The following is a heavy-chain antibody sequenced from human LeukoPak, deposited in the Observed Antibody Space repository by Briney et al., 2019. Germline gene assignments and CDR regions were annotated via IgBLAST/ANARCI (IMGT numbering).Heavy chain of an antibody. Sequence: ASVKVFCKASGYTFTNYYIHWVRQAPGQGLEWMGIINPSGGTTTYAQKFQGRVTVTRDTSTSTVYMELSSLRSEDTAVYFCGRAETYSSHYMDVWGKGTMVTVSS. V-gene: IGHV1-46*03. CDR1: GYTFTNYY. CDR3: GRAETYSSHYMDV. CDR2: INPSGGTT. J-gene: IGHJ6*03. D-gene: IGHD1-26*01.